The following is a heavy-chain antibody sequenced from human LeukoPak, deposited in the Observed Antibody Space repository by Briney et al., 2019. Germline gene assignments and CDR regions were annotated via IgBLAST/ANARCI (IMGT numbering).Heavy chain of an antibody. Sequence: PGRSLRLSCVASGFTFSSYAMHWVRQAPGKGLEWVAVIYYDERNKYYADSVKGRFTISRDNSKNTVYLQMNSLRGEDTAVYYCARPASTVATSFDYWGQGTLVTVSS. V-gene: IGHV3-33*01. J-gene: IGHJ4*02. CDR1: GFTFSSYA. CDR3: ARPASTVATSFDY. CDR2: IYYDERNK. D-gene: IGHD4-17*01.